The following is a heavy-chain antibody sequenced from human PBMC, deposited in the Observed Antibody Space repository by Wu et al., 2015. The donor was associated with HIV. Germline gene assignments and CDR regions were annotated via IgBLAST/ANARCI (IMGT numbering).Heavy chain of an antibody. CDR2: IYYSGST. D-gene: IGHD3-3*01. CDR3: ARNVIFGVADTNYFDY. V-gene: IGHV4-39*07. J-gene: IGHJ4*02. CDR1: GGSISSSSYY. Sequence: QVQLQGVGAPGLVKPSETLSLTCTVSGGSISSSSYYWGWIRQPPGKGLEWIGSIYYSGSTYYQPSLKSRVTISVDTSKNQFFLKLSSVTAADTAVYYCARNVIFGVADTNYFDYWGQGTLVTVSS.